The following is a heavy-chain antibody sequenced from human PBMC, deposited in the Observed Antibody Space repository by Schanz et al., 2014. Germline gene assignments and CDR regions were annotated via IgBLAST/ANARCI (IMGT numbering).Heavy chain of an antibody. CDR2: MNPKTGNT. CDR1: GYTFTTYA. D-gene: IGHD3-3*01. Sequence: QVQLVQSGAEVKKPGASVRVSCKASGYTFTTYAMSWVRQAPGQGLEWMGWMNPKTGNTDHAQKFQGRVSMTWDTSTSTAYLDLSRLRSEDTGVYYCARALKGKVAIFGVIAAQNYYYMDVWGKGTTVTASS. J-gene: IGHJ6*03. V-gene: IGHV1-8*02. CDR3: ARALKGKVAIFGVIAAQNYYYMDV.